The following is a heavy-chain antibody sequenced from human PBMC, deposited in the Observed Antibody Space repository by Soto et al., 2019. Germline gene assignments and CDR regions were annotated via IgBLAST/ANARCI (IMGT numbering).Heavy chain of an antibody. Sequence: SETLSLTCAVYGGSFSGYYWSWIRQPPGKGLEWIGEINHSGSTNYNPSLKSRVTISVDTSKNQFSLKLSSVTAADTAVYYCARAFWSGYCHFDYWGQGTLVTVS. CDR2: INHSGST. V-gene: IGHV4-34*01. J-gene: IGHJ4*02. D-gene: IGHD3-3*01. CDR3: ARAFWSGYCHFDY. CDR1: GGSFSGYY.